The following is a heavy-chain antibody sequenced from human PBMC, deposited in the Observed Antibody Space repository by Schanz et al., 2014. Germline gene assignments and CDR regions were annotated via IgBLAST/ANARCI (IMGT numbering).Heavy chain of an antibody. CDR3: ARDGVDAAAGGNY. Sequence: QVQLVQSGAEVKKPGASLKISCKASGYTFTNFFLHWVRQAPGQGLEWMGIINPSGGGTSYALRFQDRVTITRDTLASTAYMEVSSLRSEDTAVYYCARDGVDAAAGGNYWGQGTLVTVSS. D-gene: IGHD6-13*01. CDR1: GYTFTNFF. CDR2: INPSGGGT. V-gene: IGHV1-46*03. J-gene: IGHJ4*02.